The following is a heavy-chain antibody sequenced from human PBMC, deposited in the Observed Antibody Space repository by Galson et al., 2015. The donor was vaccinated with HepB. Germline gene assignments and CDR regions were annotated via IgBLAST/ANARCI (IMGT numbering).Heavy chain of an antibody. V-gene: IGHV3-23*01. J-gene: IGHJ1*01. CDR2: MSDNGDNT. CDR3: ATRPGASGWYSYFQH. Sequence: SLRLSCAASGFTVSSNYMSWVRQAPGKGLEWVSGMSDNGDNTFYADSVKGRFTISRDISKNTVYLQMNSLRVEDTAVYYCATRPGASGWYSYFQHWGQGTLVTVSS. CDR1: GFTVSSNY. D-gene: IGHD6-19*01.